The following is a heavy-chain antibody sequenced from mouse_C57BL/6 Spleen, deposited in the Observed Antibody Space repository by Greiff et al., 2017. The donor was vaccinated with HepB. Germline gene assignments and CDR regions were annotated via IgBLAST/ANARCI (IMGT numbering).Heavy chain of an antibody. J-gene: IGHJ3*01. CDR3: ERRDYDENWFAY. CDR2: IYPGSGST. Sequence: QVQLQQSGAELVKPGASVKMSCKASGYTFTSYWITWVKQRPGQGLEWIGDIYPGSGSTNYNEKFKSKATLTVDTSSSTAYMQLSSLTSEDSAVYYCERRDYDENWFAYWGQGTLVTVSA. D-gene: IGHD2-4*01. V-gene: IGHV1-55*01. CDR1: GYTFTSYW.